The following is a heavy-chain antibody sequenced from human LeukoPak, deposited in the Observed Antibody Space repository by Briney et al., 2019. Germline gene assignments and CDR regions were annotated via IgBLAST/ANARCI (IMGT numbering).Heavy chain of an antibody. Sequence: GASVKVSCKASGYTFTGYYMHWVRQAPGQGLEWMGWINPNSGGTNYAQKFQGRVTMTRDTSISTAYMELSRLRSDDTAVYYCARGGIAVAGLYYGMDVWGQGTTVTVS. V-gene: IGHV1-2*02. CDR3: ARGGIAVAGLYYGMDV. CDR1: GYTFTGYY. D-gene: IGHD6-19*01. CDR2: INPNSGGT. J-gene: IGHJ6*02.